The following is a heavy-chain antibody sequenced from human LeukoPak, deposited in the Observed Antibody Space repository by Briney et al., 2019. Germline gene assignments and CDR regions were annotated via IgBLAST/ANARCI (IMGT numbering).Heavy chain of an antibody. CDR2: IYYSGST. Sequence: SETLSLTCTVSGGSISSSSYYWGWIRQPPGKGLEWIGSIYYSGSTYYNPSLKSRVTISVDTSKNQFSLKLSSVTAADTAVYYCARGTNGWHQPLDYWGQGTLVTVSS. CDR3: ARGTNGWHQPLDY. V-gene: IGHV4-39*07. J-gene: IGHJ4*02. CDR1: GGSISSSSYY. D-gene: IGHD2-2*01.